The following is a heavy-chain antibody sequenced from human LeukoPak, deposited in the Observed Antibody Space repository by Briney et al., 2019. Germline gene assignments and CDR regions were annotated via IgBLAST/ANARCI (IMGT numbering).Heavy chain of an antibody. CDR2: IRYDGSNK. CDR3: AKDRRATQPQTPDY. V-gene: IGHV3-30*02. Sequence: GGSLRLSCAASGFTFSSYGMHWARQAPGKGLEWVSFIRYDGSNKYYADSVKGRFTISRDNSKNTLYLQMNSLRAEDTAVYYCAKDRRATQPQTPDYWGQGTLVTVSS. J-gene: IGHJ4*02. D-gene: IGHD1-26*01. CDR1: GFTFSSYG.